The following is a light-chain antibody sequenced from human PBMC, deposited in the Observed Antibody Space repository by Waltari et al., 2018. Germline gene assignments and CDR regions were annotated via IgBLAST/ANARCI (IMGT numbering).Light chain of an antibody. J-gene: IGLJ2*01. Sequence: QSALTQPRSVSGSPGQSVTISCTGPSSDVGGYNYVAWYQHHPGKAPALMVFDVNKRPSGVPDRFSGSKSGNTASLTISGLRTEDEADYYCSSYAGSYTLLFGGGTKLTVL. CDR3: SSYAGSYTLL. V-gene: IGLV2-11*01. CDR1: SSDVGGYNY. CDR2: DVN.